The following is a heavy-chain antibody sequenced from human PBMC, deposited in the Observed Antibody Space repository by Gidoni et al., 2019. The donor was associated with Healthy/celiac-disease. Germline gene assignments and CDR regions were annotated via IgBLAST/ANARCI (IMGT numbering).Heavy chain of an antibody. Sequence: EVQLVESGGGLVQPGGSLRLSCAASGFTFSSYWMSWVRQAPGKGLEWVANIKQDGSEKYYVDSVKGRFTISRDNAKNSLYLQMNSLRAEDTAVYYCARLYSSSWYGGGDYYYGMDVWGQGTTVTVSS. CDR1: GFTFSSYW. J-gene: IGHJ6*02. D-gene: IGHD6-13*01. CDR3: ARLYSSSWYGGGDYYYGMDV. CDR2: IKQDGSEK. V-gene: IGHV3-7*01.